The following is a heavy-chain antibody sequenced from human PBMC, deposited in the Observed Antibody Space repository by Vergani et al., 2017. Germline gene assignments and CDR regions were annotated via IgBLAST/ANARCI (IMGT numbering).Heavy chain of an antibody. CDR2: IIPILGIA. V-gene: IGHV1-69*02. J-gene: IGHJ3*01. Sequence: QVQLVQSGAEVKKPGSSVKVSCKASGGTFSSYTISWVRQAPGQGLEWMGRIIPILGIANYAQKFQGRVTITADKSTSTAYMELSSLRSEDTAVYYCASGYYDSSATDAFDLWGQGTMVTVSS. CDR3: ASGYYDSSATDAFDL. CDR1: GGTFSSYT. D-gene: IGHD3-22*01.